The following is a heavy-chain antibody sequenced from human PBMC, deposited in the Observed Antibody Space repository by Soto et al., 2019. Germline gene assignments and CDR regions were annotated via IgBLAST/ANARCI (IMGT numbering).Heavy chain of an antibody. J-gene: IGHJ5*02. CDR1: GYTFTSYD. D-gene: IGHD6-13*01. V-gene: IGHV1-8*01. CDR2: MNPNSGNT. Sequence: EASVRVSCKASGYTFTSYDINWVRQATGQGLEWMGWMNPNSGNTGYAQKFQGRVTMTRNTSISTAYMELSSLRSEDTAVYYCARGTPRAAAGTRGRFDPWGQGTLVTAPQ. CDR3: ARGTPRAAAGTRGRFDP.